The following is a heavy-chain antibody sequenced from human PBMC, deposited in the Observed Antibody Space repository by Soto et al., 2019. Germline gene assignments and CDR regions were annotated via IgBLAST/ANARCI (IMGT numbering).Heavy chain of an antibody. Sequence: SVKVSCKASGGTFSSYAISWVRQAPGQGLEWMGGIIPIFGTANYAQKFQGRVTITADESTSTAYMELSSLRSEDTAVYYCARDSTSMGYCSGGSCLYGMDVWGQGTTVTAP. CDR1: GGTFSSYA. CDR2: IIPIFGTA. D-gene: IGHD2-15*01. V-gene: IGHV1-69*13. J-gene: IGHJ6*02. CDR3: ARDSTSMGYCSGGSCLYGMDV.